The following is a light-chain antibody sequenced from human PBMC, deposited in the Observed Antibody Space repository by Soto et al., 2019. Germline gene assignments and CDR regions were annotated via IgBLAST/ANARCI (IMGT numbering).Light chain of an antibody. V-gene: IGLV2-14*03. CDR2: DVT. Sequence: QSALTQPASVSGSPGQSITISCTGTSSDVGGFNYVSWYQQHPGKAPKLMIYDVTNRPSGVSYRFSGSKSGNTASLTISGLQAEDEADYYCNSYTSSSTYGFGTGTQLTVL. J-gene: IGLJ1*01. CDR3: NSYTSSSTYG. CDR1: SSDVGGFNY.